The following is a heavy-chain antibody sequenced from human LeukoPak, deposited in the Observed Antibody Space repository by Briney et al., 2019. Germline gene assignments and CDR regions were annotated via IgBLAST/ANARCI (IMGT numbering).Heavy chain of an antibody. V-gene: IGHV1-2*02. CDR2: INPNSGGT. Sequence: ASVKGSCKASGYTFTDYYIHWVRQAPGQGLEWMGWINPNSGGTHYAQKFQGRVTMTRDTSISTASMELSRLKSDDTAVYFCARGLYSYFDYWGQGTLVTVSS. J-gene: IGHJ4*02. D-gene: IGHD2-21*01. CDR1: GYTFTDYY. CDR3: ARGLYSYFDY.